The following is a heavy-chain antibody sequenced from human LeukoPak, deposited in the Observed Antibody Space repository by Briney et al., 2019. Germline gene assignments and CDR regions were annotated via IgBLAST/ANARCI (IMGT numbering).Heavy chain of an antibody. CDR1: GFTFSSYW. D-gene: IGHD2-2*01. CDR3: ARLRTQVGSTSQEGWFDP. Sequence: PGGSLRLSCVASGFTFSSYWMHWVRQAPGKGLEWVARINEDATTITHADSVSGRFTISRDNSKNTVYLQMNTLRPEDTAVYFCARLRTQVGSTSQEGWFDPWGQGTLVTVSS. V-gene: IGHV3-74*03. CDR2: INEDATTI. J-gene: IGHJ5*02.